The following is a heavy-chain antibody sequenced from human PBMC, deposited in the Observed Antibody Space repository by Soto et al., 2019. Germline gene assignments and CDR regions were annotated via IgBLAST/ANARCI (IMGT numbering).Heavy chain of an antibody. J-gene: IGHJ1*01. CDR3: ARDVVRVVSGTQLGD. CDR2: ISSSSDYI. V-gene: IGHV3-21*01. D-gene: IGHD6-19*01. CDR1: GFSINNYN. Sequence: EVQLVDSGGGLVKPGGSLRLSCAASGFSINNYNMNWVRQGPGKGLEWVSFISSSSDYIYYAASVRGRFTISRDNAKNALFLRMQSLTVEETGVYYCARDVVRVVSGTQLGDWGQGTLVTVS.